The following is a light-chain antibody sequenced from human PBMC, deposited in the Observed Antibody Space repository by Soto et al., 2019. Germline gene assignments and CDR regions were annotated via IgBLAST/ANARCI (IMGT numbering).Light chain of an antibody. V-gene: IGKV2D-29*01. CDR3: MQSMQLWS. J-gene: IGKJ1*01. Sequence: DIVVTQTPLFLSVTPGQPASISCNSSQSLLHSDGKTYLYWFMQKPGQPPHLLIYEVSNRFSGVPERFSGSGSGTDFALRISRVEPEDVGIYYCMQSMQLWSFGQGTKVEIK. CDR2: EVS. CDR1: QSLLHSDGKTY.